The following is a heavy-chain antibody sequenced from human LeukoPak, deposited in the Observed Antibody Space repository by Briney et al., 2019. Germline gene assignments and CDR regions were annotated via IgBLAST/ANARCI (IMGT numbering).Heavy chain of an antibody. CDR1: GFTFSSYA. D-gene: IGHD1-26*01. CDR2: ISGSGGST. Sequence: LPGGSLRLSCAASGFTFSSYAMSWVRQAPGKGLGWVSAISGSGGSTYYADSVKGRFTISRDNSKNTLYLQMNSLRAEDTAVYYCAKDRSWELRNNWFDPWGQGTLVTVSS. J-gene: IGHJ5*02. CDR3: AKDRSWELRNNWFDP. V-gene: IGHV3-23*01.